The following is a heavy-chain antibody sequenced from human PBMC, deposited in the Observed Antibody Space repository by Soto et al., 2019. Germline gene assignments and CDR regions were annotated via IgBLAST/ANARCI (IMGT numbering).Heavy chain of an antibody. Sequence: SETLSLTCAVYGGSFSGYYWSWIRQPPVNGLEWIGEINHSGSTNYNPSLKSRVTISVDTSKNQFSLKLSSVTAADTAVYYCARGYSSGWSYYYYGMDVWGQGTTVTVSS. D-gene: IGHD6-19*01. J-gene: IGHJ6*02. CDR1: GGSFSGYY. V-gene: IGHV4-34*01. CDR2: INHSGST. CDR3: ARGYSSGWSYYYYGMDV.